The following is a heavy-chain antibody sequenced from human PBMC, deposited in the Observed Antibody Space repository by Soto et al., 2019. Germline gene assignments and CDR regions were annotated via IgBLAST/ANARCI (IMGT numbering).Heavy chain of an antibody. Sequence: ESLKISCKGSGYSFTSYWIGWARQMPGKGLEWMGIIYPGDSDTRYSPSFQGQVTISADKSISTAYLQWSSLKASDTAMYYCARQSYDSSGSTAFDIWGQGTMVTASS. J-gene: IGHJ3*02. CDR2: IYPGDSDT. V-gene: IGHV5-51*01. CDR1: GYSFTSYW. D-gene: IGHD3-22*01. CDR3: ARQSYDSSGSTAFDI.